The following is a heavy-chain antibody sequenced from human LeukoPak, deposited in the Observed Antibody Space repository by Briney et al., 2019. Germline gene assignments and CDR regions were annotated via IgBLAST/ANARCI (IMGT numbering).Heavy chain of an antibody. Sequence: GGSLRLSCAASGFTFDDYTMHWVRQAPGKGLEWVSLISWDDGRTYYADSVKGRFTISRDNSKKSLYLQMNSLRAEDTALYYCTKDRDYGDYGGIDYWGQGTLVTVSS. V-gene: IGHV3-43D*03. D-gene: IGHD4-17*01. CDR2: ISWDDGRT. CDR3: TKDRDYGDYGGIDY. J-gene: IGHJ4*02. CDR1: GFTFDDYT.